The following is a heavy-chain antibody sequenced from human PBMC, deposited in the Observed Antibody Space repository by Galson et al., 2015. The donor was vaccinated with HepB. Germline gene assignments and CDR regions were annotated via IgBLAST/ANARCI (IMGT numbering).Heavy chain of an antibody. CDR2: IHSDGSTT. Sequence: SLRLSCAASGFTFSTYWMHWVRQAPGRGLVWVSRIHSDGSTTSYADSVKGRFTISRDNAKNTLYLQMNRLRAEDTAVYYCARGVTVATISPFGYWGQGILVTVSS. D-gene: IGHD5-24*01. V-gene: IGHV3-74*01. CDR3: ARGVTVATISPFGY. J-gene: IGHJ4*02. CDR1: GFTFSTYW.